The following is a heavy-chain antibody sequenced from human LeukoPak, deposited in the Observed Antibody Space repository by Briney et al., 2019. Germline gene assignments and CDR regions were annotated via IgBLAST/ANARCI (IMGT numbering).Heavy chain of an antibody. D-gene: IGHD6-13*01. CDR3: AKKLYAAAGTGDAFDI. CDR2: ISYDGSHE. J-gene: IGHJ3*02. CDR1: GFTFSTYV. V-gene: IGHV3-30*18. Sequence: GGSLRLSCAASGFTFSTYVMHWVRQAPGKGLEWVAVISYDGSHEYYADSVKGRFTISRDDSRNTLYLQMNSLRAEDTAVYYCAKKLYAAAGTGDAFDIWGQGTMVTVSS.